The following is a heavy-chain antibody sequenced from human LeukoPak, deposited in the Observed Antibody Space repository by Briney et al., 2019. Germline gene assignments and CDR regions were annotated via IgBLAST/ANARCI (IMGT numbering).Heavy chain of an antibody. Sequence: SETLSLTCAGYGGAFSGYYWSWIRQPPGKGLGWIGYIYYSGSTNYNPSLKSRVTISVDTSKNQFSLKLSSVTAADTAVYYCARDGWGYCSGGSCNSPLGYFDYWGQGTLVTVSS. CDR3: ARDGWGYCSGGSCNSPLGYFDY. CDR2: IYYSGST. D-gene: IGHD2-15*01. V-gene: IGHV4-59*01. CDR1: GGAFSGYY. J-gene: IGHJ4*02.